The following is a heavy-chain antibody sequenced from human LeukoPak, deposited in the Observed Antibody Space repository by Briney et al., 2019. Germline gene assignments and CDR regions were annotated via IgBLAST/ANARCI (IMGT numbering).Heavy chain of an antibody. CDR2: TYYSGST. CDR3: AREEVPHGFDI. J-gene: IGHJ3*02. Sequence: PSETLSLTCTVSGGSISSYYWSWIRQPPGKGLEWIGYTYYSGSTNYNPSLESRVTISVDTSKNQFSLKLSSVTAADTAVYYCAREEVPHGFDIWGQGTMVTVSS. CDR1: GGSISSYY. V-gene: IGHV4-59*01.